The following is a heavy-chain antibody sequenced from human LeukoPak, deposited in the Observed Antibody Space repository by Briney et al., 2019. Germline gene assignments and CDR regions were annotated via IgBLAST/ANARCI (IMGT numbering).Heavy chain of an antibody. CDR1: GFTFSSYA. D-gene: IGHD3-10*01. Sequence: GGSLRLSCAASGFTFSSYAMSWVRQAPGQGLEWVSAISGSGDDTYYADSVKGRFTISRDNSKNTLYLQMNSLRAEDTAVYYCAKKEAMIRGVPYYYDFWGQGTLVTVSS. CDR3: AKKEAMIRGVPYYYDF. V-gene: IGHV3-23*01. J-gene: IGHJ4*02. CDR2: ISGSGDDT.